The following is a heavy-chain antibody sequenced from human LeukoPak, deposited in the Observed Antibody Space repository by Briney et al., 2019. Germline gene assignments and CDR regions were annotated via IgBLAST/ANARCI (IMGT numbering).Heavy chain of an antibody. CDR1: GFTFSSYS. Sequence: GGSLRLSCAASGFTFSSYSMNCVRQAPGKGLEWVSSISSSSSYIYYADSVKGRFTISRDNAKNSLYLQMNSLRADDTAVYYCARDFGYSGYDYVETPWFDHWGQGTLVTVSS. J-gene: IGHJ5*02. V-gene: IGHV3-21*04. D-gene: IGHD5-12*01. CDR3: ARDFGYSGYDYVETPWFDH. CDR2: ISSSSSYI.